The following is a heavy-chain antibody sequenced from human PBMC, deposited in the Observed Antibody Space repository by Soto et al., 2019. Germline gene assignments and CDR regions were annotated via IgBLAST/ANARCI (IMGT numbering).Heavy chain of an antibody. CDR3: ARGEAFDNYQAR. J-gene: IGHJ4*02. Sequence: SETLSLTCAVFGSSLSGYYWSWIRQPTGKGLEWIGEIDRSGSANYNPSLRSRVTISVDTSKKQFSLKLISVTAADTAVSYCARGEAFDNYQARWGQGTLVTVSS. D-gene: IGHD1-1*01. V-gene: IGHV4-34*01. CDR1: GSSLSGYY. CDR2: IDRSGSA.